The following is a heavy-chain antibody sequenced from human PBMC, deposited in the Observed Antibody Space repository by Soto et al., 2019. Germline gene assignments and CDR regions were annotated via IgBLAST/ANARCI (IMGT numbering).Heavy chain of an antibody. CDR2: IWYDGSNK. D-gene: IGHD3-10*01. Sequence: PGGSLRLSCAASGFTFSSYGMHWVRQAPGKGLEWVAVIWYDGSNKYYADSVKGRFTISRDNSENTLYLQMNSLRAEDTAVYYCAREDLSYYYGSGSYDYWGQGTLVTVSS. V-gene: IGHV3-33*01. CDR1: GFTFSSYG. CDR3: AREDLSYYYGSGSYDY. J-gene: IGHJ4*02.